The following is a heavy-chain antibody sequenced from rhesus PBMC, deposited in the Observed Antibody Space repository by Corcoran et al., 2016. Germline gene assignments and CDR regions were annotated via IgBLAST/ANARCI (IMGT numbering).Heavy chain of an antibody. CDR1: GYSFTSYW. Sequence: EVQLVQSGAEVKRPGESLKISCKTSGYSFTSYWISWVRQMPGNGLEWMGAIDPIDSDTRYNPSFQGHVTSSADKSISTAYLQWSRLKASDTATYYCATTLTVTTSWYFDLWGPGTPITISS. D-gene: IGHD4-23*01. CDR2: IDPIDSDT. V-gene: IGHV5-20*01. CDR3: ATTLTVTTSWYFDL. J-gene: IGHJ2*01.